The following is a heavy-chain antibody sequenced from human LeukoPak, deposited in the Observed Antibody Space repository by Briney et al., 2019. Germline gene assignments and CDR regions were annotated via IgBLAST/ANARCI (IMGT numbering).Heavy chain of an antibody. Sequence: ASVKVSCKATGYTLTAYYIYWVRQAPGQGLEWMGRINPNSGGTDYAQNFQGRVTMTRDTSISTAYMELSRLRSDDTAVYYCARGYCSGGTCYLVENWLDPWGQGTLVTVSS. V-gene: IGHV1-2*06. CDR2: INPNSGGT. CDR3: ARGYCSGGTCYLVENWLDP. J-gene: IGHJ5*02. D-gene: IGHD2-15*01. CDR1: GYTLTAYY.